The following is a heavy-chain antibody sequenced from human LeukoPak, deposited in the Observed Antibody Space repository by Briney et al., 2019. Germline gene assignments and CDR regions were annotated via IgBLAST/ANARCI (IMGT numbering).Heavy chain of an antibody. Sequence: ASVKVSCKVSGYTLTELSMHWVRQAPGKGLEWMGGFDPEDGETIYAQKFQGRVTMTEDTSTDTAYMELSSLRSEDTAVYYCATREGITGTTTYYYYMDVWGKGTTVIVSS. CDR2: FDPEDGET. J-gene: IGHJ6*03. CDR1: GYTLTELS. CDR3: ATREGITGTTTYYYYMDV. V-gene: IGHV1-24*01. D-gene: IGHD1-7*01.